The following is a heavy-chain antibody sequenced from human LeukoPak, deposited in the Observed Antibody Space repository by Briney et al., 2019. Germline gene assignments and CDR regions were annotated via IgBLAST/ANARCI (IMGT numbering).Heavy chain of an antibody. V-gene: IGHV4-59*12. Sequence: SETLSLTCNVSGGSIRSDYWSWIRQSPGKGLEWIGYIYYSATTHYTPSLQSRVTISVDTSKNQFSLKLSSVTAADTAVYYCARASRITMIVVVMGGGNFDIWGQGTMVTVSS. D-gene: IGHD3-22*01. CDR3: ARASRITMIVVVMGGGNFDI. J-gene: IGHJ3*02. CDR1: GGSIRSDY. CDR2: IYYSATT.